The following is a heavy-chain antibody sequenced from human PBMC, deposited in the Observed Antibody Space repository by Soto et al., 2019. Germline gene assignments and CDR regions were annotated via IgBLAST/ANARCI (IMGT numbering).Heavy chain of an antibody. J-gene: IGHJ6*02. CDR3: AKFVIAAAGPYYYYYGMDV. D-gene: IGHD6-13*01. Sequence: AGGSLRLSCAASGFTFSSYAMSWVRQAPGKGLEWVSAISGSGGSTYYADSVKGRFTISRDNSKNTLYLQMNSLRAEDTAVYYCAKFVIAAAGPYYYYYGMDVWGQGTTVTVSS. CDR1: GFTFSSYA. V-gene: IGHV3-23*01. CDR2: ISGSGGST.